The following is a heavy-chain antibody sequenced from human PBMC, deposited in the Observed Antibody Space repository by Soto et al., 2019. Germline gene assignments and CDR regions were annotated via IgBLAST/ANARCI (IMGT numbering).Heavy chain of an antibody. CDR1: GGSISSDDYY. CDR2: IYYSGST. D-gene: IGHD3-10*01. CDR3: CRTLRRGPPLDY. J-gene: IGHJ4*02. V-gene: IGHV4-30-4*01. Sequence: SETLSLTCTVSGGSISSDDYYWSWIRQPPGKGLEWIGYIYYSGSTYYNPSLKSRVTISVDTSKNQFALKLSSVTAADTAVYYCCRTLRRGPPLDYWGQGTLVTVSS.